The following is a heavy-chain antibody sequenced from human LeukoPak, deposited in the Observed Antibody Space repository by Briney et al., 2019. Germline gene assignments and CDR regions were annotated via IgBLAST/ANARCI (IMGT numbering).Heavy chain of an antibody. CDR2: ISYDGSNK. CDR1: GFTFSSYA. CDR3: ARTVTTIGGIDY. D-gene: IGHD4-17*01. V-gene: IGHV3-30-3*01. Sequence: GGSLRLSCAASGFTFSSYAMHWVRQAPGKGLEWVAVISYDGSNKYYADSVKGRFTISRDNSKNTLYLQMNSLRAEDTAVYYCARTVTTIGGIDYWGQGALVTVSS. J-gene: IGHJ4*02.